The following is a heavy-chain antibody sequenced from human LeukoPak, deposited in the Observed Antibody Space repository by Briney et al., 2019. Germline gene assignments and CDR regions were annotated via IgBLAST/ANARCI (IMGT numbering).Heavy chain of an antibody. CDR2: IDTSGYT. Sequence: SETLSLTCTVSGALFISYYWTWIRQPAGEGLEWIGRIDTSGYTNYNPSLKSRSTMSVDTSKIQFHLKLTSVNAADTAVYYCARDLEAAGYFDNWGQGTLVTAS. V-gene: IGHV4-4*07. CDR1: GALFISYY. D-gene: IGHD6-13*01. J-gene: IGHJ4*02. CDR3: ARDLEAAGYFDN.